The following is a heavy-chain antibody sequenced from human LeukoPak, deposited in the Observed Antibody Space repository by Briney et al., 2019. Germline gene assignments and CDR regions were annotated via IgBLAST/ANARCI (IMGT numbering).Heavy chain of an antibody. V-gene: IGHV4-34*01. D-gene: IGHD3-22*01. Sequence: SETLSLTCGVYGGSFSGYYWTWIRQPPGKGLEWIGEINHRGSTNYNPSLKSRVTISVDTSKNEFSLNLDSVTAADTAVYYCARDTAVSGVVVISDAFDIWGQGTIVTVSS. CDR3: ARDTAVSGVVVISDAFDI. CDR1: GGSFSGYY. J-gene: IGHJ3*02. CDR2: INHRGST.